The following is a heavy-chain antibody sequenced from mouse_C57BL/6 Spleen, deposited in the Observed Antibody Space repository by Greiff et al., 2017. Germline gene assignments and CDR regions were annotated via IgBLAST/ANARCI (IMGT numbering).Heavy chain of an antibody. J-gene: IGHJ1*03. Sequence: VQLQQSGAELVRPGTSVKVSCKASGYAFTNYLIEWVKQRPGQGLEGIGVINPGSGGTNYNEKFKGKATLTADKSSSTAYMQLSSLTSEDSAVYFCARGGGNSYWYFDVWSTETTVTVSS. V-gene: IGHV1-54*01. CDR1: GYAFTNYL. CDR2: INPGSGGT. CDR3: ARGGGNSYWYFDV. D-gene: IGHD2-1*01.